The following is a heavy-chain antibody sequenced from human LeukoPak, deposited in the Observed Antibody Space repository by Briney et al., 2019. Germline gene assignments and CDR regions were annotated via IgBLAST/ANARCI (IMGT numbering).Heavy chain of an antibody. Sequence: GGSLRLSCAASGFTFRSYNMNWVRQAPGKGLEWVSSISSSSSYIYYADSVKGRFTISRDNAKNSLYLQMNSLRAEDTAVYYCARASPSGYPDYWGQGTLVTVSS. D-gene: IGHD3-22*01. CDR1: GFTFRSYN. CDR2: ISSSSSYI. J-gene: IGHJ4*02. V-gene: IGHV3-21*01. CDR3: ARASPSGYPDY.